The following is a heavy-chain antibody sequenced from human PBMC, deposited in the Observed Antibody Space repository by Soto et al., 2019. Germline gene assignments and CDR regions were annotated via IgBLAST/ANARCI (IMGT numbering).Heavy chain of an antibody. J-gene: IGHJ4*02. CDR2: ISAHNGNT. D-gene: IGHD1-1*01. CDR3: ARGRYGDY. Sequence: QVHLVHSGAEVKKPGASVKVSCKCSGYAFTTYGITWVRQAPGQGLEWMGWISAHNGNTNYAQKLQGRVTVTRDTSTRTAYIELGSLRSDDTAVYYCARGRYGDYWGQGALVTVSS. CDR1: GYAFTTYG. V-gene: IGHV1-18*01.